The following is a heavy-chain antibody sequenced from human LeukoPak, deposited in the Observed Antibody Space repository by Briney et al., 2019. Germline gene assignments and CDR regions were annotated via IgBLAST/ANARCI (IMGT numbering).Heavy chain of an antibody. V-gene: IGHV4-4*07. CDR2: IYTSGST. D-gene: IGHD5-18*01. CDR3: ARSTAMVPLDH. Sequence: SETLSLTCTVSGGSISSYYWSWIRQPAGKGLEWIGRIYTSGSTNYNPSLKSRVTISVDKSKNQFSLKLSSVTAADTAVYYCARSTAMVPLDHWGQGTLVTVSS. J-gene: IGHJ4*02. CDR1: GGSISSYY.